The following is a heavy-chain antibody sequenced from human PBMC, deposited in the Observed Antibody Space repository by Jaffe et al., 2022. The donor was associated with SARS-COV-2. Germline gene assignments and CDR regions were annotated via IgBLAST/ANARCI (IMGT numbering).Heavy chain of an antibody. V-gene: IGHV7-4-1*02. Sequence: QVQLVQSGSELKKPGASVKVSCKASGYTFTSYTMNWVRQAPGQGLEWMGWINTTTGNPTYAQGFTGRFVFSLDTSVSTAYLQINSLKPEDTAVYYCARDLYQFDSGSYYEGDYWGQGTLVTVSS. D-gene: IGHD3-10*01. CDR1: GYTFTSYT. CDR3: ARDLYQFDSGSYYEGDY. CDR2: INTTTGNP. J-gene: IGHJ4*02.